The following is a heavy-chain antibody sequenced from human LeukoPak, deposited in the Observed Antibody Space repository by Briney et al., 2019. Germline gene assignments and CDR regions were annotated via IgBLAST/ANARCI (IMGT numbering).Heavy chain of an antibody. D-gene: IGHD2-15*01. CDR2: ISSYNGNT. CDR1: GYTFTSYA. Sequence: ASVKVSCKASGYTFTSYAITWVRQAPGQGLEWMGWISSYNGNTNYAQKLQGRVTMTTETSTSTAYMELRSLRSDDTAVYYCARVTLSEIVVFDIWGQGTMVTVPS. CDR3: ARVTLSEIVVFDI. J-gene: IGHJ3*02. V-gene: IGHV1-18*01.